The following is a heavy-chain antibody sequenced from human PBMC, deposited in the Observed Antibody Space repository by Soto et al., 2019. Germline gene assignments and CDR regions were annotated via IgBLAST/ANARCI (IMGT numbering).Heavy chain of an antibody. V-gene: IGHV1-18*01. CDR1: GYTFTNYG. CDR2: INANNGNT. Sequence: QVQLVQSGAEVKKPGASVKVSCRASGYTFTNYGISWVRQAPGQGLEWMGWINANNGNTNYVQTLQGRVTMTTDTSTSTAYMELRSLRSDDTAVYYCARDTMTGYLQFDYWGQGTLVTVSS. CDR3: ARDTMTGYLQFDY. D-gene: IGHD3-9*01. J-gene: IGHJ4*02.